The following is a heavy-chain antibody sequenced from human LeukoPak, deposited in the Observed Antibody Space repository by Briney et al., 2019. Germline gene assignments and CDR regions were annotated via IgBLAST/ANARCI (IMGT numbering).Heavy chain of an antibody. J-gene: IGHJ3*02. CDR1: EFTLKIYP. CDR2: ISHDGSDK. V-gene: IGHV3-30*04. CDR3: AREGVQRTVEAFDI. Sequence: GGSLRLSCAASEFTLKIYPMHWVRQAPGKGLEWLSVISHDGSDKNNADSVKGRFIISRDNSKNTIYLQLNSLRPEDTAMYYCAREGVQRTVEAFDIWGLGTMVIVSS. D-gene: IGHD3-10*01.